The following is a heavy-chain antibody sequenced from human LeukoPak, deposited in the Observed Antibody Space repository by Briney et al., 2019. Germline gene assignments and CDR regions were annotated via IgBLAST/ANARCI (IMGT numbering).Heavy chain of an antibody. Sequence: PSETLSLTCTVSGGSIRNYYWSWIRQPPGKQLEWIGYIYYSGSTNYNPSLKSRVTISVDTSKNQFSLKLSSVTAADTAVYYCARQTLRGFDPWGQGTLVTVSS. CDR3: ARQTLRGFDP. CDR2: IYYSGST. J-gene: IGHJ5*02. D-gene: IGHD2/OR15-2a*01. CDR1: GGSIRNYY. V-gene: IGHV4-59*08.